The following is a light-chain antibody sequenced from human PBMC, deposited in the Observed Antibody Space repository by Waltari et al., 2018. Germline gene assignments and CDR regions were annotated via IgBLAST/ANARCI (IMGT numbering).Light chain of an antibody. CDR1: RSDVGGYDF. V-gene: IGLV2-14*03. CDR3: ASYTADSTYV. CDR2: DVT. J-gene: IGLJ1*01. Sequence: HSALTQPASVSGSPGQSITISCTGTRSDVGGYDFVSWYRQHPGKAPKVIIFDVTQWPSGISDRFSGSKSGNTASLTISGLQADDEADYYCASYTADSTYVFGSGTTVTV.